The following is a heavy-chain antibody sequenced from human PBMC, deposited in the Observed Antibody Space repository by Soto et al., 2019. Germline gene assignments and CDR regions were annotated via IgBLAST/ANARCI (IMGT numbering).Heavy chain of an antibody. D-gene: IGHD3-22*01. CDR1: GFTFSSYD. CDR2: IGTAGDT. CDR3: SRVYYDSSGYYYFDY. Sequence: GGSLRLSCAASGFTFSSYDMHWVRQATGKGLEWVSAIGTAGDTYYPGSVKGRFTISRENAKNSLYLHMNSLRAGDTAVYYCSRVYYDSSGYYYFDYWGQGTLVTVSS. V-gene: IGHV3-13*01. J-gene: IGHJ4*02.